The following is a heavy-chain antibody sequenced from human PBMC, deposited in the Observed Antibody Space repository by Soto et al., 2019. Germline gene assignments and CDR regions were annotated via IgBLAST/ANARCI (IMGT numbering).Heavy chain of an antibody. CDR3: AKDFRYSGSPGWFDP. V-gene: IGHV3-23*01. J-gene: IGHJ5*02. CDR2: ISGSGDST. Sequence: LRLSCAASGFTFSSYAMSWVRQAPGKGLEWVSVISGSGDSTYYADSVKGRFTISRDNSNNTLYMQMNSLRAEDTAVYYCAKDFRYSGSPGWFDPWGQGTLVTVSS. D-gene: IGHD1-26*01. CDR1: GFTFSSYA.